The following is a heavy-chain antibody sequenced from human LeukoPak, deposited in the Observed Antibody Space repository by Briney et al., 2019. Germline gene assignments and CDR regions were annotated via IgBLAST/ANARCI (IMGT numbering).Heavy chain of an antibody. Sequence: PSETLSLTCAVSGASVSGSNYYWGWIRQPPGKGLEWIGNIYSSGSTYYNASLQSRVTISIDTSKNQFSLKLSSVTAADTAVYYCARHHRGDGYNSFDYWGQGTLVAVSS. V-gene: IGHV4-39*01. CDR1: GASVSGSNYY. CDR2: IYSSGST. J-gene: IGHJ4*02. CDR3: ARHHRGDGYNSFDY. D-gene: IGHD5-24*01.